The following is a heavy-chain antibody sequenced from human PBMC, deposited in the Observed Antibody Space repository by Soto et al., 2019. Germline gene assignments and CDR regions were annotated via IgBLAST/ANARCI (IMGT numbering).Heavy chain of an antibody. CDR1: GYTFTSYG. CDR2: ISAYNGNT. J-gene: IGHJ6*02. CDR3: ARDYYDFWSGYSLYYYYYGMDV. Sequence: ASGKVSCKASGYTFTSYGISWVRQAPGQGLEWMGWISAYNGNTNYAQKLQGRVTMTTDTSTSTAYMELRSLRSDDTAVYYCARDYYDFWSGYSLYYYYYGMDVWGQGTTVTVSS. V-gene: IGHV1-18*01. D-gene: IGHD3-3*01.